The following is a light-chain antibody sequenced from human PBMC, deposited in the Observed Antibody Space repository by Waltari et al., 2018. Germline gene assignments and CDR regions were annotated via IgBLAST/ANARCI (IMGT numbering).Light chain of an antibody. Sequence: EIVLTQSPATLSLSPGERATLSCRASQSVNRYLAWYQQKPGPAPRLLIYDASNRATGIPARFSGSGSGTDFTLTISSLEPEDFAVYYCQQRSSWLTFGGGNKVEIK. CDR3: QQRSSWLT. J-gene: IGKJ4*01. CDR2: DAS. V-gene: IGKV3-11*01. CDR1: QSVNRY.